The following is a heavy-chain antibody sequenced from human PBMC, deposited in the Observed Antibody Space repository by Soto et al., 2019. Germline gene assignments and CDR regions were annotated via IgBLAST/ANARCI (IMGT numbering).Heavy chain of an antibody. V-gene: IGHV4-34*01. D-gene: IGHD4-17*01. J-gene: IGHJ4*02. Sequence: WETLSLTCAVYGGSFSGYYWSWIRQPPGKGLEWIGEINHSGSTNYNPSLKSRVTISVDTSKNQFSLKLSSVTAADTAVYYCARGDAGSTVTTFDYWGQGTLVTVSS. CDR1: GGSFSGYY. CDR2: INHSGST. CDR3: ARGDAGSTVTTFDY.